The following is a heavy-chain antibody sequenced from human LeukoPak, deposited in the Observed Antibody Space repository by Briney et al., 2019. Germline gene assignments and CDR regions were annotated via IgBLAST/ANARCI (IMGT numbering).Heavy chain of an antibody. CDR1: GFPISSDYY. CDR2: IYHSGST. J-gene: IGHJ5*02. D-gene: IGHD3-22*01. V-gene: IGHV4-38-2*02. Sequence: SETLSLTCTVTGFPISSDYYWGWIRQPPGKGLEWIGSIYHSGSTYYNPSLKSRVTISVDTSKNQFSLKLSSVTAADTAVYYCARGDFYDSSSSYHNWFDPWGQGTLVTVSS. CDR3: ARGDFYDSSSSYHNWFDP.